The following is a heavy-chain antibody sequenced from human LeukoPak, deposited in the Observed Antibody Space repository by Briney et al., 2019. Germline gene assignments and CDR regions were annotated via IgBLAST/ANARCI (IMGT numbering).Heavy chain of an antibody. J-gene: IGHJ4*02. D-gene: IGHD1-26*01. Sequence: GGSLRLSCAASGFSFSDHYMDWVRQAPGKGLEWVGRSRNKAKSYTTEYAASVKGRFTISRDDSKNSVYLQMNSLKIEDTAVYYCARVVRGGTSYFDYWGQGTLVTVSS. CDR1: GFSFSDHY. CDR2: SRNKAKSYTT. V-gene: IGHV3-72*01. CDR3: ARVVRGGTSYFDY.